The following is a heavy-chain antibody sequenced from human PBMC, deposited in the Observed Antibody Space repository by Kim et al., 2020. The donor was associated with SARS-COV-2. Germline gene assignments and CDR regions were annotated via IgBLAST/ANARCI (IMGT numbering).Heavy chain of an antibody. CDR1: GFTFGDYA. D-gene: IGHD4-4*01. CDR3: TRETYSKRYYYGMDV. CDR2: IRSKAYGGTT. V-gene: IGHV3-49*03. J-gene: IGHJ6*02. Sequence: GGSLRLSCTASGFTFGDYAMSWFRQAPGKGLEWVGFIRSKAYGGTTEYAASVKGRFTITRDDSKSIAYLQMNSLKTEDTAVYYCTRETYSKRYYYGMDVWGQGTTVTVSS.